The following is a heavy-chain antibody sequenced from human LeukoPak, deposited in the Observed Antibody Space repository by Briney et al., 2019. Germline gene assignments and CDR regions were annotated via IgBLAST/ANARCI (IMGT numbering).Heavy chain of an antibody. CDR3: AREQWELLGDLNWFDP. D-gene: IGHD1-26*01. Sequence: TPSETLSLTCTVSGGSISSYYWSWIRQPPGKGLEWIGYIYYSGSTNYNPSLKSRVTISVDTSKNQFSLKLSSVTAADTAVYYCAREQWELLGDLNWFDPWGQGTLVTVSS. CDR2: IYYSGST. J-gene: IGHJ5*02. CDR1: GGSISSYY. V-gene: IGHV4-59*01.